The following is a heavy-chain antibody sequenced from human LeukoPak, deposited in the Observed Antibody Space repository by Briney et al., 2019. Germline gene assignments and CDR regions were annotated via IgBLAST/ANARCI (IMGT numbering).Heavy chain of an antibody. J-gene: IGHJ5*02. Sequence: SETLSLTCTVSGGSISSSSYYWGWIRQPPGKGLEWIGSIYYSGSTYYNPSLKSRVTISVDTSKNQFSLKLSSVTAADTAVYYCAREVRGLLWFGELLKNKIENWFDPWGQGTLVTVSS. CDR2: IYYSGST. CDR3: AREVRGLLWFGELLKNKIENWFDP. V-gene: IGHV4-39*07. CDR1: GGSISSSSYY. D-gene: IGHD3-10*01.